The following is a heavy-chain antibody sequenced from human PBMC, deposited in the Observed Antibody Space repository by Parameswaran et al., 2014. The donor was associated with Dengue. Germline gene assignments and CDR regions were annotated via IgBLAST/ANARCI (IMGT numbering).Heavy chain of an antibody. J-gene: IGHJ5*02. D-gene: IGHD6-19*01. CDR2: ISSSSSYI. V-gene: IGHV3-21*01. Sequence: WIRQPPGKGLEWVSSISSSSSYIYYADSVKGRFPISRDNAKNSLYLQMNSLRDEDTAVYYCAREGSGYSSGDWFDPWGQGTLVTVSS. CDR3: AREGSGYSSGDWFDP.